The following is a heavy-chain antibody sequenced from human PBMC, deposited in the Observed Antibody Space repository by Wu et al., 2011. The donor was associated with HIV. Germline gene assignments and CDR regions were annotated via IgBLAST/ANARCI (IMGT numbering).Heavy chain of an antibody. CDR2: INPNSGAT. J-gene: IGHJ4*02. V-gene: IGHV1-2*02. D-gene: IGHD6-19*01. CDR3: ARAVWSALSGWDLTFDY. Sequence: QVQLVQSGAEVKKPGASVKVSCKASGYTFTGYYIHWVRQAPGQGLEWMGWINPNSGATNYAQKFQGRVTTTRDTSINTAYMELSRLRSDDTAVYYCARAVWSALSGWDLTFDYWGRGTLVTVSS. CDR1: GYTFTGYY.